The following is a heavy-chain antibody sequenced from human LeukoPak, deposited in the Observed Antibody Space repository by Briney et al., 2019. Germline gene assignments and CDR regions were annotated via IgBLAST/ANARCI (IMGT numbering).Heavy chain of an antibody. J-gene: IGHJ4*02. Sequence: GAPVKVSCKASGYTFTGYYMHWVRQAPGQGLEWMGWINPNSGGTNYARKFQGRVTMTRDTSISTAYMELSSLRSEDTAVYYCASASGGYYGSAYWGQGTLVTVSS. CDR3: ASASGGYYGSAY. D-gene: IGHD3-10*01. CDR1: GYTFTGYY. CDR2: INPNSGGT. V-gene: IGHV1-2*02.